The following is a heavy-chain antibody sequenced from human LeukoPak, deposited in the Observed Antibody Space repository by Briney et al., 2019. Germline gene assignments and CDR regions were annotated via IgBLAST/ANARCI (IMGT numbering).Heavy chain of an antibody. CDR1: GFTFSSYG. D-gene: IGHD6-13*01. J-gene: IGHJ4*02. CDR3: AREGIAAAGTYLDY. V-gene: IGHV3-33*01. Sequence: GGSLRLSCAASGFTFSSYGMHWVRQAPGKGLEWVAVIWYDGSNKYYADSVKGRSTISRDNSKNTLYLQMNSLRAEDTAVYYCAREGIAAAGTYLDYWGQGTLVTVSS. CDR2: IWYDGSNK.